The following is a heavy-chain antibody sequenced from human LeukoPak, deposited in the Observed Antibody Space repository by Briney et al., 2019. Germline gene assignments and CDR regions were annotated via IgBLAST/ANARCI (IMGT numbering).Heavy chain of an antibody. CDR1: GDSISSGDYY. J-gene: IGHJ5*01. CDR2: ISSSGST. V-gene: IGHV4-61*02. CDR3: ARAVLATKSDHWFDS. D-gene: IGHD2-8*01. Sequence: SETLSLTCTVSGDSISSGDYYWSWIRQPAGKGLEWIGRISSSGSTNYNPSLKSRVTISVDTSKNQFSLKLSSVTAADTAVYFCARAVLATKSDHWFDSWGQGTLVTVSS.